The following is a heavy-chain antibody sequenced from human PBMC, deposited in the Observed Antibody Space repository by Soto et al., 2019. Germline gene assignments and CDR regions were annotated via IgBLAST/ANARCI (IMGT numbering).Heavy chain of an antibody. Sequence: EVQLLESGGGLVQPGGSLRLSCAASGFTFSNAWMSWVRQAPGKGLEWVGRIKSKTDGGTTDYAAPVKGRFTISRDDSKNTLYLQMNSLKTEDTAVYYCTTDYCSSTSCYSPYYYYYGMDVWGQGTTVTVSS. CDR1: GFTFSNAW. J-gene: IGHJ6*02. V-gene: IGHV3-15*01. CDR3: TTDYCSSTSCYSPYYYYYGMDV. D-gene: IGHD2-2*01. CDR2: IKSKTDGGTT.